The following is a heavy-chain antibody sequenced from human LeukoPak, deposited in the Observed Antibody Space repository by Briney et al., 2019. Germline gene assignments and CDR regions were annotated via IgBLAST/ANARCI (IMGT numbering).Heavy chain of an antibody. CDR2: INPNSGGT. CDR1: GYTFTGYY. CDR3: ARERSESYARDY. D-gene: IGHD1-26*01. V-gene: IGHV1-2*02. J-gene: IGHJ4*02. Sequence: GASVKVSCKASGYTFTGYYMHWVRQAPGQGLEWMGWINPNSGGTNYAQKFQGRVTMTRDTSISTAYMELSRLRSDDTAVHYCARERSESYARDYWGQGTLVTVSS.